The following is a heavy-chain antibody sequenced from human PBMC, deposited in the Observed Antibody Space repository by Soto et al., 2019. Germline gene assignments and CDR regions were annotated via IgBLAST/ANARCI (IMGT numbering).Heavy chain of an antibody. CDR1: GFNFRGYW. J-gene: IGHJ4*02. Sequence: LILSCVVSGFNFRGYWISWVRQAPGKGLEWVATMNEDGSEIYYVASVKGRFAISRDNDENSLHLQMNYVSAEDTGVYFCVRDVGFDYANWGQGTLVTVSS. V-gene: IGHV3-7*01. CDR2: MNEDGSEI. D-gene: IGHD3-16*01. CDR3: VRDVGFDYAN.